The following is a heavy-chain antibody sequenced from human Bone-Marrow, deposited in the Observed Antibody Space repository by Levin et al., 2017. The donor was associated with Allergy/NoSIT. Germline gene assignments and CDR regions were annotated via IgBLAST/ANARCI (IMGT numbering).Heavy chain of an antibody. Sequence: GGSLRLSCAASGFTFDDYAMHWIRQAPGKGLEWVSGISWNSGYINYADSVKGRFTISRDNAKKSLYLQMNSLSTEDTALYHCARGRPPGGYFYGMDVWGQGTTVTVSS. CDR1: GFTFDDYA. D-gene: IGHD3-16*01. J-gene: IGHJ6*02. CDR3: ARGRPPGGYFYGMDV. CDR2: ISWNSGYI. V-gene: IGHV3-9*01.